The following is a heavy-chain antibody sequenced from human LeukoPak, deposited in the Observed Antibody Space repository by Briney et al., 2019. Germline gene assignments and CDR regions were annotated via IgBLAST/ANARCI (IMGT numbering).Heavy chain of an antibody. CDR3: ATGGGTPSEYYYYGMDV. CDR2: FDPEYGET. V-gene: IGHV1-24*01. J-gene: IGHJ6*02. D-gene: IGHD1-1*01. Sequence: ASVKVSCKVSGYTLTELSMHWVRQAPGKGLEWMGGFDPEYGETIYAQKFQGRVTMTEDTSTDTAYMELSSLRSEDTAVYYCATGGGTPSEYYYYGMDVWGQGTTVTVSS. CDR1: GYTLTELS.